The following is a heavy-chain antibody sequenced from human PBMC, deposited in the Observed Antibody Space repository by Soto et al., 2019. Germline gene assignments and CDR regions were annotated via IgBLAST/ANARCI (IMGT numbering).Heavy chain of an antibody. CDR3: AKHRDYDFWSGYYYYGMDV. CDR1: GYSFAGYW. V-gene: IGHV5-51*01. J-gene: IGHJ6*02. CDR2: IHPADSDT. D-gene: IGHD3-3*01. Sequence: GESLRISYKGSGYSFAGYWLGWVRQMPGKGLEWMGIIHPADSDTRYSPSFEGHVTISADKSINTTYLQWSSLEASDTAMYFCAKHRDYDFWSGYYYYGMDVWGQGTTVTVSS.